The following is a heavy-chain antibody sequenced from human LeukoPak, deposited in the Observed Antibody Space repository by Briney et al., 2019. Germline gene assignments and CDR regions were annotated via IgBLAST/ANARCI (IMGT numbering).Heavy chain of an antibody. V-gene: IGHV1-24*01. J-gene: IGHJ3*02. Sequence: ASVKVSCKVSGYNFNELSMHWVRQAPGKGLEWMGGFDPEDGETIYAQKFQGRVTMTEDTSTDTAYMELSSLRSEDTAVYYCAATRGSYCTFTTCRDPPGHIWGQGTMVTVSS. CDR1: GYNFNELS. CDR3: AATRGSYCTFTTCRDPPGHI. D-gene: IGHD2-8*01. CDR2: FDPEDGET.